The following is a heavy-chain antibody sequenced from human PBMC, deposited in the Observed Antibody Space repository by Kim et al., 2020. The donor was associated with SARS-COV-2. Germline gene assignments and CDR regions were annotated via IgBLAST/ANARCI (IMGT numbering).Heavy chain of an antibody. CDR2: ST. D-gene: IGHD3-22*01. Sequence: STNHHPSLKSRVTISVDTSKNQFSLKLSSVTAADTAVYYCAGWLGWYFDLWGRGTLVTVSS. CDR3: AGWLGWYFDL. V-gene: IGHV4-59*01. J-gene: IGHJ2*01.